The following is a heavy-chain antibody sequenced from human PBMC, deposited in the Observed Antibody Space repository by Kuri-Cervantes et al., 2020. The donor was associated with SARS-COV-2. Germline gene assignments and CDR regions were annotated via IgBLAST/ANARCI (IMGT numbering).Heavy chain of an antibody. J-gene: IGHJ3*02. D-gene: IGHD4-17*01. CDR1: GFTFSDYH. CDR3: ARVDGVYYAAVDI. CDR2: ISSSSSYT. V-gene: IGHV3-11*06. Sequence: GGPLRLSCAASGFTFSDYHMSWIRQAPGKGLEWVSYISSSSSYTNYADSVKGRFTISRDNAKNSLYLQMNSLRAEDTAVYYCARVDGVYYAAVDIWGQGTMVTVSS.